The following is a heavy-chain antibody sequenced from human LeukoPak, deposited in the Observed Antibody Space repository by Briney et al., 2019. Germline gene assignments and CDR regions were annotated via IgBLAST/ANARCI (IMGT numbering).Heavy chain of an antibody. J-gene: IGHJ5*02. D-gene: IGHD5-12*01. CDR3: ARDGVVATIRDWFDP. Sequence: VASVKVSCKPSGYSFTDYYMHWVRQAPGQGLEWMGWIIPIFGTANYAQKFQGRVTITADESTSTAYMELSSLRSEDTAVYYCARDGVVATIRDWFDPWGQGTLVTVSS. CDR1: GYSFTDYY. CDR2: IIPIFGTA. V-gene: IGHV1-69*13.